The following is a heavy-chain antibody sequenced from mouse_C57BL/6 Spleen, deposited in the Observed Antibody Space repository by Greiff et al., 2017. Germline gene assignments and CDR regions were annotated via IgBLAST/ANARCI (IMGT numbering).Heavy chain of an antibody. J-gene: IGHJ3*01. CDR2: IYPGDGDT. V-gene: IGHV1-82*01. CDR3: ARGAYYSNLWFAY. CDR1: GYAFSSSW. Sequence: VQVVESGPELVKPGASVKISCKASGYAFSSSWMNWVKQRPGKGLEWIGRIYPGDGDTNYNGKFKGKATLTADKSSSTAYMQLSSLTSEDSAVYFCARGAYYSNLWFAYWGQGTLVTVSA. D-gene: IGHD2-5*01.